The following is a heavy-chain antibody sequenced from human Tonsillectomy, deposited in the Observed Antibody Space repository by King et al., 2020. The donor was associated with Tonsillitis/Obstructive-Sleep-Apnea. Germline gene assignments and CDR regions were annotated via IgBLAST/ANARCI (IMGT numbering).Heavy chain of an antibody. J-gene: IGHJ3*02. CDR1: GYTFTSDY. V-gene: IGHV1-46*01. CDR3: ARRSDDAFDI. CDR2: INPSGGSQ. Sequence: VQLVESGAEVKKPGASVKVSCKASGYTFTSDYMHWLRQAPGQGCEGMGIINPSGGSQSDAQKFQGRVTMTRDTSTSTVYMELSSLRSEDTAVYYCARRSDDAFDIWGQGTMVTVSS.